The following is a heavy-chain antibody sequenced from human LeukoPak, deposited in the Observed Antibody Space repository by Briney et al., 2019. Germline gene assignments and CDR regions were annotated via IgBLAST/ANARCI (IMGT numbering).Heavy chain of an antibody. J-gene: IGHJ6*03. V-gene: IGHV3-64*01. Sequence: GGSLRLSCAASRFTFSSYAMHWVRQAPGKGLEYVSAISSNGGSTYYANSVKGRFTISRDNSKNTLYLQMGSLRAEDTAVYYCARYYYGSGSPSYCYYYMDVWGKGTTVTISS. CDR2: ISSNGGST. CDR1: RFTFSSYA. D-gene: IGHD3-10*01. CDR3: ARYYYGSGSPSYCYYYMDV.